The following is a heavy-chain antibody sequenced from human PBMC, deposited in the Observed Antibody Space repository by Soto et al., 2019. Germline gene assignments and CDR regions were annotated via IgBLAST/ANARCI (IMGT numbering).Heavy chain of an antibody. CDR1: VVSVSSFSYY. J-gene: IGHJ4*02. Sequence: SETLSLTCTVSVVSVSSFSYYWSWIRHPPGKGLEWIGYIYYSGSTNYNPSLKSRVTISVDTSKNQFSLKLISVTAADTAVYYCARYDYVWGSYRKTLDYWGQGTLVTVSS. V-gene: IGHV4-61*01. CDR3: ARYDYVWGSYRKTLDY. D-gene: IGHD3-16*02. CDR2: IYYSGST.